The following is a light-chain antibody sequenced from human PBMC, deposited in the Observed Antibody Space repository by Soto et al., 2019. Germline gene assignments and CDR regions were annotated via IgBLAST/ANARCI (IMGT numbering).Light chain of an antibody. CDR3: QQSYSTPWT. CDR1: QSISSF. Sequence: IQMTQSPSSLSASVGDRVTITCRASQSISSFLSWYQQKPGKAPKLLIYAATSLQSGVPSRFSGSIYGTDVTLTISSLQTEDFAAYDCQQSYSTPWTFGQGTKVDIK. V-gene: IGKV1-39*01. CDR2: AAT. J-gene: IGKJ1*01.